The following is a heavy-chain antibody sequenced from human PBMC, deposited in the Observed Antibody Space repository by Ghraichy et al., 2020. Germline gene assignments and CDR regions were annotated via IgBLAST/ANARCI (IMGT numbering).Heavy chain of an antibody. CDR2: ISADSGNT. V-gene: IGHV1-18*04. J-gene: IGHJ4*02. CDR3: GRVAAKYPLWVGN. D-gene: IGHD2-2*01. CDR1: GYTFTNYG. Sequence: ASVKVSCKASGYTFTNYGIAWVRQAPGQGLEWMGWISADSGNTVQAQNFHGRLTLTTDTSTSTAYMEMRSLRADDTAVYFCGRVAAKYPLWVGNWGQGSLVTVSS.